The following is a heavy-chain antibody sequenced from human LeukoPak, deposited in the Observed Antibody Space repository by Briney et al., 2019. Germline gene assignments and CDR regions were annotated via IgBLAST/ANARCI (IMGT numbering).Heavy chain of an antibody. CDR2: IWYDGSNK. Sequence: GGSLRLSCAASGFTFSTYGMHWVRQAPGKGLEWVAVIWYDGSNKYYADSVKGRFTISRDNPKNTLYVQMNSLRAEDTAVYYCARGRGADYGGNSGYFDYWGQGTLVTVSS. V-gene: IGHV3-33*08. J-gene: IGHJ4*02. CDR1: GFTFSTYG. CDR3: ARGRGADYGGNSGYFDY. D-gene: IGHD4-23*01.